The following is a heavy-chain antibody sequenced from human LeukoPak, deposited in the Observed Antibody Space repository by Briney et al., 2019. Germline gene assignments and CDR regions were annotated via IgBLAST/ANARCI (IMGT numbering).Heavy chain of an antibody. D-gene: IGHD6-19*01. V-gene: IGHV3-7*01. CDR3: ARVMVAVAGYAFDI. J-gene: IGHJ3*02. CDR2: IRQDESEK. Sequence: GGSLRLSCAASGFTFSNYWMSWVRQAPGKGLEWVANIRQDESEKYYVDSVKGRFTISRDNAKNSLYLQMNSLRAEDTAVYYCARVMVAVAGYAFDIWGQGTMVTVSS. CDR1: GFTFSNYW.